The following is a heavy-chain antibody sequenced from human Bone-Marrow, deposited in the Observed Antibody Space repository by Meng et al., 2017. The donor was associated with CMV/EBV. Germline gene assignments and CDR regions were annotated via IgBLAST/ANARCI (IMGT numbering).Heavy chain of an antibody. J-gene: IGHJ3*02. Sequence: SGPTLVKPTQTLTLTCTFSGFSLNTSGVSVGWIRQPPGKALEWLALIDWNDDKHYSPSLNSRLTVTKDTSTNQVVLTLTNMEAVDTATYFCAHAYDDFWSGYYLGAFDIWGQGTLVTVSS. CDR1: GFSLNTSGVS. CDR3: AHAYDDFWSGYYLGAFDI. CDR2: IDWNDDK. D-gene: IGHD3-3*01. V-gene: IGHV2-5*01.